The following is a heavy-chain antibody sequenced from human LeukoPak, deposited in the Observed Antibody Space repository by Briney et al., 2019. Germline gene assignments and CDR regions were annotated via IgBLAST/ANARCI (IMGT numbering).Heavy chain of an antibody. CDR2: ISSSSSYI. J-gene: IGHJ4*02. CDR1: GFTFSSYS. CDR3: ARGRGWVDH. V-gene: IGHV3-21*06. Sequence: GGSLRLSCAASGFTFSSYSMNWVRQAPGKGLEWVSSISSSSSYIYYADSVKGRFTISRDDAKNSVYLQLNSLRVEDTALYFCARGRGWVDHWGQGTRVTVSS. D-gene: IGHD3-16*01.